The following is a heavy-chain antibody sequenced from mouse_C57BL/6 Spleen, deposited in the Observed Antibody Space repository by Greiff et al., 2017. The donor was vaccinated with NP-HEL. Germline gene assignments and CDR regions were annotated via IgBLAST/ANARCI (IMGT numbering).Heavy chain of an antibody. V-gene: IGHV1-69*01. CDR2: IDPSDSYT. J-gene: IGHJ2*01. D-gene: IGHD2-2*01. CDR3: ARGGYDGY. CDR1: GYTFTSYW. Sequence: VQLQQPGAELVMPGASVKLSCKASGYTFTSYWMHWVKQRPGQGLEWIGEIDPSDSYTNYNQKFKGKSTLTVDKSSSTAYMQLSSLTSEDSAVYYCARGGYDGYWGQGTTLTVSS.